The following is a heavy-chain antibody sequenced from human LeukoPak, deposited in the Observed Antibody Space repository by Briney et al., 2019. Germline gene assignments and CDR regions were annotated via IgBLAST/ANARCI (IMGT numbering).Heavy chain of an antibody. V-gene: IGHV3-48*01. CDR3: VRDHFFAFDF. J-gene: IGHJ3*01. Sequence: GVSLRLSCAASGFTYSTYSMNWVRQAPGKGLEWVSYIGPGGTNIYYADSVKGRFTISRDDAQRSLYLQMNSLRAEDTAVYYCVRDHFFAFDFWGQGTMVTVSS. CDR1: GFTYSTYS. D-gene: IGHD3-3*02. CDR2: IGPGGTNI.